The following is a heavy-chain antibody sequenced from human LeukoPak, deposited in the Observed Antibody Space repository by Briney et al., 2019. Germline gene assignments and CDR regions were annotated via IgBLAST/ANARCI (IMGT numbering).Heavy chain of an antibody. CDR1: GYTFTSYD. J-gene: IGHJ4*02. V-gene: IGHV1-8*03. CDR2: MNPNSGNT. Sequence: ASVKVSCKASGYTFTSYDINWVRQATGQGLEWMGWMNPNSGNTGYAQKFQGRVTITRNTSISTAYMELSSLRSEDTAVYYCVCRGRSSGYYHWGQGTLVTVSS. D-gene: IGHD3-22*01. CDR3: VCRGRSSGYYH.